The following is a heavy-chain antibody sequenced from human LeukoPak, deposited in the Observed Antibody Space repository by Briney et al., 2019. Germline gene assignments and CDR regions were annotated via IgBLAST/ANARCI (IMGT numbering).Heavy chain of an antibody. D-gene: IGHD3/OR15-3a*01. J-gene: IGHJ4*02. V-gene: IGHV3-7*04. CDR2: IKQGGSEK. Sequence: GVSLRLSCAASGFILRNYWMHWVRQAPGKGLEWVANIKQGGSEKYYVDSVKGRLTISRDNAKNSLYLQMNSLRAEDTAVYYCARDLDWGCFDYWGQGTLVTV. CDR1: GFILRNYW. CDR3: ARDLDWGCFDY.